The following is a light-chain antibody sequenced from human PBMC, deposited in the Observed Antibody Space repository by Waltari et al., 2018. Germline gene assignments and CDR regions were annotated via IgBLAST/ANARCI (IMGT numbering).Light chain of an antibody. CDR3: QQYSGYPRT. CDR1: QGISRH. CDR2: AAS. V-gene: IGKV1-16*02. J-gene: IGKJ1*01. Sequence: DIQMTPSPSSVSASVGDRVTITCRASQGISRHLAWFQQKPGKAPKSLIYAASSWQRGGPSKFGGSRAGTEFTLTISSLQPEDFATYYCQQYSGYPRTFGQGTRVEI.